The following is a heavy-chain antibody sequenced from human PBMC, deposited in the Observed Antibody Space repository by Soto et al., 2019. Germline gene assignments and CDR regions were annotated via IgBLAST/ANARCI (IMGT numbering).Heavy chain of an antibody. J-gene: IGHJ4*02. D-gene: IGHD5-12*01. CDR1: GYSFTSYW. V-gene: IGHV5-51*01. Sequence: PGESLKISCKGSGYSFTSYWIGWVRQMPGKGLEWMGIIYPGDSDTRYSPSFQGQVTISADKSISTAYLQWSSLKASDTAMYYCARSPTLNSGYDYVVGPELYYFDYWGQGTLVTVSS. CDR2: IYPGDSDT. CDR3: ARSPTLNSGYDYVVGPELYYFDY.